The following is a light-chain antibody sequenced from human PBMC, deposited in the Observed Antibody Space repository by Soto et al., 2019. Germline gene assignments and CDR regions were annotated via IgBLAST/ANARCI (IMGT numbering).Light chain of an antibody. CDR1: SSDIANYNY. J-gene: IGLJ2*01. CDR3: SSYRSSSTFVV. CDR2: EVS. V-gene: IGLV2-14*01. Sequence: QSALTQPASVSGSPGQSITISCTGTSSDIANYNYVSWYQQHPGKAPKLIIYEVSNRPSGVSNRFSGSKSGNTASLTISGLQAEDEADYYCSSYRSSSTFVVFGGGTKLTVL.